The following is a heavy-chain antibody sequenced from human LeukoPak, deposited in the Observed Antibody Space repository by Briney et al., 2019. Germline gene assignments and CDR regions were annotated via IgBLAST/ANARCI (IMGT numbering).Heavy chain of an antibody. CDR1: GGSISSSSYY. J-gene: IGHJ4*02. D-gene: IGHD6-13*01. V-gene: IGHV4-39*07. CDR2: IYYSGST. Sequence: SETLSLTCTVSGGSISSSSYYWGWIRQPPGKGLERIGSIYYSGSTYYNPSLKSRVTISVDTSKNQFSLKLSSVTAADTAVYYCASTIAAAGTAFDYWGQGTLVTVSS. CDR3: ASTIAAAGTAFDY.